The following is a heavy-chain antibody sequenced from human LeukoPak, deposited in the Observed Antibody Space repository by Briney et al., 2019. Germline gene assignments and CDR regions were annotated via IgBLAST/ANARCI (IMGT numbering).Heavy chain of an antibody. CDR2: INPNSGGT. J-gene: IGHJ3*02. CDR3: ARASRSRYAFDI. V-gene: IGHV1-2*06. D-gene: IGHD1-26*01. CDR1: GYTFTGYY. Sequence: GASVKVSCKASGYTFTGYYMHWVRQAPGQGLEWMGRINPNSGGTNYAQKFQGRVTMTRDTSISTAYMELSRLRSDNTAVYYCARASRSRYAFDIWGQGTMVTVSS.